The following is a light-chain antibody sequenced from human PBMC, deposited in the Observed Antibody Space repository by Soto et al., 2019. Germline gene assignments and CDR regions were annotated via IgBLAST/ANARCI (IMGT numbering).Light chain of an antibody. CDR3: QQYNPYSPWT. J-gene: IGKJ1*01. CDR2: GAS. Sequence: EIVMTQSPSTLSVSPGASATLSCRASQSVSTNLALYQQKPGQVPRVLIYGASTRATEIPARFSGSGSGTDFTLTISSLQPDDFATYYCQQYNPYSPWTFGRGTKVE. CDR1: QSVSTN. V-gene: IGKV3-15*01.